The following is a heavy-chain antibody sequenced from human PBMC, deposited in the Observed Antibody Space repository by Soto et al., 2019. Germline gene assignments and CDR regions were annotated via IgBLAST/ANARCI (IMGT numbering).Heavy chain of an antibody. D-gene: IGHD6-19*01. V-gene: IGHV3-30-3*01. J-gene: IGHJ4*02. CDR3: ARDLDRSSAWTGGY. CDR1: GFTFSSYA. CDR2: ISSDGVNK. Sequence: QVQLVESGGGVVQPGRSLRLSCAASGFTFSSYAMHWVRQAPGKGLEWVAVISSDGVNKYYADSVRGRFTISRDNSRNTLDLQINSLRAEDTSVYYCARDLDRSSAWTGGYWGQGTLVTVSS.